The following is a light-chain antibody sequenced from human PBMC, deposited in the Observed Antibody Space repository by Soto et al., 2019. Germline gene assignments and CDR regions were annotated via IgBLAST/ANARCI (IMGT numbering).Light chain of an antibody. V-gene: IGKV1-5*01. J-gene: IGKJ2*01. CDR2: DAS. Sequence: DIPLTQSPSTLSASVGDIVTITCRASQSISSWLAWYQQKPGKAPKLLIYDASSLESGVPSRFSGSGSGTEFNLTISSLQPDDFATYYCHQDNSYSYTFDQGTKLEIK. CDR3: HQDNSYSYT. CDR1: QSISSW.